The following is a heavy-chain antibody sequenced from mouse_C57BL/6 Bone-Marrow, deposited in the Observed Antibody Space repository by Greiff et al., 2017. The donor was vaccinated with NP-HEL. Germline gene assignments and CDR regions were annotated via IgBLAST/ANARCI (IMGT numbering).Heavy chain of an antibody. Sequence: EVKLVESGGGLVKPGGSLKLSCAASGFTFSDYGMHWVRQAPEKGLEWVAYISSGSSTIYYADTVKGRFTISRDNAKNTLFQQMTSLRSENTAMYYCARGSGYEFAYWGQGTLVTVSA. CDR3: ARGSGYEFAY. CDR2: ISSGSSTI. D-gene: IGHD3-2*02. V-gene: IGHV5-17*01. J-gene: IGHJ3*01. CDR1: GFTFSDYG.